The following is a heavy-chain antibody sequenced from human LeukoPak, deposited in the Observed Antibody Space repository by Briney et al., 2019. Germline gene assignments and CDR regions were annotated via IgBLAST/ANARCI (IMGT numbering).Heavy chain of an antibody. CDR2: INPNSGGT. CDR3: ARLPPGVGATNSDC. J-gene: IGHJ4*02. D-gene: IGHD1-26*01. CDR1: GYTFTGYY. Sequence: GSVKVSCKASGYTFTGYYIHWVRQAPGQGLEWMGRINPNSGGTNYAQKFQGRVTMTRDTSISTAYMELSRLRSDGTAVYYCARLPPGVGATNSDCWGQGTLVTVSS. V-gene: IGHV1-2*06.